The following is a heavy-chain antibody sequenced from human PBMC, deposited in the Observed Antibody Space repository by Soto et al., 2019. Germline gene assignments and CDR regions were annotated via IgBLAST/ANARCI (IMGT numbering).Heavy chain of an antibody. J-gene: IGHJ4*02. CDR1: GFTFSSYA. D-gene: IGHD3-3*01. V-gene: IGHV3-23*01. CDR2: ISGSGGST. Sequence: EVQLLESGGGLVQPGGSLRLSCAASGFTFSSYAMSWVRQAPGKGLEWVSAISGSGGSTYFADSVKGRFTISRDNSKNTLYLQMNSLRAEDTAVYYCAKDYDFWSGYYSYWGQGTLVTVSS. CDR3: AKDYDFWSGYYSY.